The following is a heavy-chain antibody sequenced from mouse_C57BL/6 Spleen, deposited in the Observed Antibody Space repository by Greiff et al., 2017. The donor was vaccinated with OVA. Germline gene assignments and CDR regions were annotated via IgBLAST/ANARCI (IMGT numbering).Heavy chain of an antibody. CDR2: ISSGSSTI. D-gene: IGHD2-4*01. CDR1: GFTFSDYG. CDR3: ARWCLYDYASYYAMDY. V-gene: IGHV5-17*01. Sequence: EVMLVESGGGLVKPGGSLKLSCAASGFTFSDYGMHWVRQAPEKGLEWVAYISSGSSTIYYADTVTGRFTISRDNAKNTLFLQMTSLRSEDTAMYYCARWCLYDYASYYAMDYWGQGTSVTVSS. J-gene: IGHJ4*01.